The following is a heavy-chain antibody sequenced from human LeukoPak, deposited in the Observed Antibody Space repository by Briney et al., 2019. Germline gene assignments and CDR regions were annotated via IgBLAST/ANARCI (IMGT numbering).Heavy chain of an antibody. D-gene: IGHD6-13*01. CDR1: DGSISSSSYY. J-gene: IGHJ4*02. Sequence: PSETLSLTCTVSDGSISSSSYYWGWIRQPPGKGLEWIGSIYYSGSTYYNPSLKSRVTISVDTSKNQFSLKLSSVTAADTAVYYCARYHSRNPKRNDYWGQGTLVTVSS. CDR2: IYYSGST. CDR3: ARYHSRNPKRNDY. V-gene: IGHV4-39*01.